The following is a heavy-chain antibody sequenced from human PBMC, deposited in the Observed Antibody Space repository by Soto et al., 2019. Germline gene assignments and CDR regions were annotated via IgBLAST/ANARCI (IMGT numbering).Heavy chain of an antibody. CDR3: ARGIQWRYGMDV. CDR2: INGDGSST. CDR1: GFAFDSHW. Sequence: EVQLVESGGGLVQPGGSLRLSCAAAGFAFDSHWMHWVRQAPGKGLVWVSRINGDGSSTFYADSVKGRFTISRDNARNTVYLQMNSLRAEGTAVYYCARGIQWRYGMDVWGQGTTVTVSS. D-gene: IGHD5-12*01. V-gene: IGHV3-74*01. J-gene: IGHJ6*02.